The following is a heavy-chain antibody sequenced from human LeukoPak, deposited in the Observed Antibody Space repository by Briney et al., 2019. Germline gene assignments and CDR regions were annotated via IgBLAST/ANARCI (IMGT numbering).Heavy chain of an antibody. CDR1: GFTFSSYS. J-gene: IGHJ4*02. CDR2: ISYDGSNK. Sequence: GGSLRLSCAASGFTFSSYSMNWVRQAPGKGLEWVAVISYDGSNKYYADSVKGRFTISRDNSKNTLYLQMNSLRAEDTAVYYCAREPILTVYTFDYWGQGTLVTVSS. CDR3: AREPILTVYTFDY. D-gene: IGHD2-8*01. V-gene: IGHV3-30*03.